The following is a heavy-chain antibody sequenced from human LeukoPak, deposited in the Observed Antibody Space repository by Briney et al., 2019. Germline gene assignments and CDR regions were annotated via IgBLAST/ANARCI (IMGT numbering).Heavy chain of an antibody. CDR3: ARQHSNYYYFDY. J-gene: IGHJ4*02. CDR2: IYYSGST. D-gene: IGHD3-10*01. Sequence: SETLSLTCTVSGGSISSYYWSWIRQPPGKGLEWIAYIYYSGSTNYNPSLKSRVTISVDTSKNQFSLKLSSVTAADTAVHYCARQHSNYYYFDYWGQGTLVTVSS. CDR1: GGSISSYY. V-gene: IGHV4-59*08.